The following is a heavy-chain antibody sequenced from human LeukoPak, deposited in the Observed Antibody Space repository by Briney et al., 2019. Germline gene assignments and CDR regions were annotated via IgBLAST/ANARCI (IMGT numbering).Heavy chain of an antibody. J-gene: IGHJ5*02. D-gene: IGHD2-2*02. CDR2: INHSGST. CDR1: GGSFSGYY. Sequence: SETLSLTCAVYGGSFSGYYWSWIRQPPGKGLEWIGEINHSGSTNHNPSLKSRVTISVDTSKNQFSLKLSSVTAADTAVYYCARGRDCSSTSCYTAQPTWFDPWGQGTLVTVSS. V-gene: IGHV4-34*01. CDR3: ARGRDCSSTSCYTAQPTWFDP.